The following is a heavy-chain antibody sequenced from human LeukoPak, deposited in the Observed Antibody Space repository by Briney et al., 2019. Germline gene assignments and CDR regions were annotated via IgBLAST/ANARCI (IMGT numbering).Heavy chain of an antibody. CDR1: GYTFTSYY. D-gene: IGHD5-18*01. CDR3: ARAGPRGDTAMVLTY. Sequence: GASVKVSCKASGYTFTSYYMHCVRQAPGQGLEWMGIINPSGGSTSYAQKFQGRVTMTRGTSTSTVYMELSSLRSKDTAVYYCARAGPRGDTAMVLTYWGQRTLVTVSS. J-gene: IGHJ4*02. V-gene: IGHV1-46*01. CDR2: INPSGGST.